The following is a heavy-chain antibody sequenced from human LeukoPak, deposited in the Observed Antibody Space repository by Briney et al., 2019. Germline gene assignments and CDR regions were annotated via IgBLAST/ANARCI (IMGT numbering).Heavy chain of an antibody. J-gene: IGHJ5*02. CDR1: GGTFSSYA. Sequence: SVKVSCKASGGTFSSYAISWVRQAPGQGLEWMGGIIPTFGSANYAQKFQGRVMITTDESTSTAYMELSSLRSEDTAVYYCARTPPSCPNWFDPWGQGTLVTVSS. CDR2: IIPTFGSA. D-gene: IGHD2-2*01. CDR3: ARTPPSCPNWFDP. V-gene: IGHV1-69*05.